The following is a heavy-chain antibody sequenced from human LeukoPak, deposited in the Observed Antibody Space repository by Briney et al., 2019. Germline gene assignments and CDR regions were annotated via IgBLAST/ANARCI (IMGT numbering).Heavy chain of an antibody. CDR3: ARIASHSSSWYDGGY. Sequence: GGSLRLSCAASGFTLSSYWMHWVRHAPGKGLVWVSRINSDGSSTSYADSVKGRFTISRDNAKNTLYLQMNSLRAEDTGVYYCARIASHSSSWYDGGYWGQGTLVTVSS. V-gene: IGHV3-74*01. J-gene: IGHJ4*02. CDR1: GFTLSSYW. CDR2: INSDGSST. D-gene: IGHD6-13*01.